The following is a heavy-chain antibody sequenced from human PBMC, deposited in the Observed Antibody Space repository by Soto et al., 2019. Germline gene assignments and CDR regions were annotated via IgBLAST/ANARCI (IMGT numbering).Heavy chain of an antibody. V-gene: IGHV1-24*01. Sequence: ASVKVSCKVSGYTLTELSMHWVRQAPGKGLEWMGGFDPEDGETIYAQKFQGRVTMTEDTSTDKAYMELRSLRSEETAVYYCATGGGIAATYYFDYWGQGTLVTVSS. D-gene: IGHD6-13*01. CDR2: FDPEDGET. CDR3: ATGGGIAATYYFDY. CDR1: GYTLTELS. J-gene: IGHJ4*02.